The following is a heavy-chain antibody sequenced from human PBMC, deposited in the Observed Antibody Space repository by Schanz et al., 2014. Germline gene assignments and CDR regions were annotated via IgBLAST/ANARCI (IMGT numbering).Heavy chain of an antibody. Sequence: VQLLESGGGLVQPGGSLRLSCAASGFAFRSYAMHWVRQAPGKGLEWAALISHDGNNKHYVDSVKGRFTISRDNSKNTLYLQMNSLRAEDTAVYYCARPSDSSWYMDVWGKGTTVTVSS. CDR2: ISHDGNNK. CDR3: ARPSDSSWYMDV. V-gene: IGHV3-30-3*01. CDR1: GFAFRSYA. D-gene: IGHD2-21*02. J-gene: IGHJ6*03.